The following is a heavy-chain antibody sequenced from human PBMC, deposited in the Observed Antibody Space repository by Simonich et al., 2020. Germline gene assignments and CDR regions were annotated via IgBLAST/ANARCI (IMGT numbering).Heavy chain of an antibody. Sequence: QLQLQESGPGLVKPSETLSLTCTVSGGSISSSSYYWGWIRQPPGKGLEWIGRIYYSGGTYHNPSLRSRVTISVDTSKNQFSLKLSSVTAADTAVYYCARHAGFAFDIWGQGTMVTVSS. D-gene: IGHD6-13*01. V-gene: IGHV4-39*01. J-gene: IGHJ3*02. CDR2: IYYSGGT. CDR3: ARHAGFAFDI. CDR1: GGSISSSSYY.